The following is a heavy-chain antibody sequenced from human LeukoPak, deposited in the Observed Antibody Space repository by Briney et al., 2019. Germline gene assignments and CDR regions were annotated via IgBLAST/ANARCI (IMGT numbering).Heavy chain of an antibody. Sequence: SETLSLTCTVSGGSINSYYWNWIRQPPGKGLEWIGYIYDSGSTKYNPSLKSRVTISVDTSKNQFSLKLSSVTAADTAVYYCARGIAAAGSNWFDPWGQGTLVTVSS. J-gene: IGHJ5*02. CDR3: ARGIAAAGSNWFDP. D-gene: IGHD6-13*01. CDR1: GGSINSYY. V-gene: IGHV4-59*12. CDR2: IYDSGST.